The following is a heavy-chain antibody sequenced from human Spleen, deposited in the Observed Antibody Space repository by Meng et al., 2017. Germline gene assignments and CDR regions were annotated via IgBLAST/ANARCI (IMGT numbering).Heavy chain of an antibody. Sequence: ASVKVSCKPSGYNFPDYYIHWVRRAPGQGLEWMGRINPKSGDTHYAQKFQARVTMTGDTSISTAYMELSGLRSDDTAMYYCARGYESSANWFDPWGQGTLVTVSS. CDR2: INPKSGDT. V-gene: IGHV1-2*06. J-gene: IGHJ5*02. D-gene: IGHD3-22*01. CDR3: ARGYESSANWFDP. CDR1: GYNFPDYY.